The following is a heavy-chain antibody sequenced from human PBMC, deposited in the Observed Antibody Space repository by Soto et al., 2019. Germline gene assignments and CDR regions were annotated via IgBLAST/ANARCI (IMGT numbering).Heavy chain of an antibody. CDR2: VNPSGGHT. CDR3: AGGGHVVVVTAALDY. D-gene: IGHD2-21*02. J-gene: IGHJ4*02. CDR1: GDTFTDYY. Sequence: QVQLVQSGAEVKKPGASVKVSCKASGDTFTDYYIHWVRQAPGQGLEWMGTVNPSGGHTTYAQHFLGRMTMTRDTSTSTVNMGLTSLASKGTAVYYCAGGGHVVVVTAALDYWGQGTLVTVSS. V-gene: IGHV1-46*01.